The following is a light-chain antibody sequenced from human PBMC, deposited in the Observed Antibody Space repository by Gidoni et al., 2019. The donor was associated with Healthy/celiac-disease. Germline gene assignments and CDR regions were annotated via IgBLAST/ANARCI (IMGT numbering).Light chain of an antibody. V-gene: IGLV2-11*01. J-gene: IGLJ3*02. CDR1: SSDVGGYND. CDR3: CSYAGSYTWV. CDR2: DVS. Sequence: QSALTQPRSVSGSPGQSVTISCTGTSSDVGGYNDVSWYQQHPGKAPNLMIYDVSKRPSGVHDRFSGSKSGNTASLTISGLQAEDEADYYCCSYAGSYTWVFGGGTKLTVL.